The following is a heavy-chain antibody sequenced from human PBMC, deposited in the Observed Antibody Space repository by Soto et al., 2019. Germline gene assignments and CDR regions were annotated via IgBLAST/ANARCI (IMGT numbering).Heavy chain of an antibody. Sequence: GGSLRLSCAASGFTFSSYAMNWVRQAPGKGLKWVSSISAGGNTYYADSVKGRFTISRDNSKNTLYMQVNSLRAEDTAVYYCAKSWDFFDYWGQGTLVTVSS. V-gene: IGHV3-23*01. CDR2: ISAGGNT. D-gene: IGHD1-26*01. CDR1: GFTFSSYA. CDR3: AKSWDFFDY. J-gene: IGHJ4*02.